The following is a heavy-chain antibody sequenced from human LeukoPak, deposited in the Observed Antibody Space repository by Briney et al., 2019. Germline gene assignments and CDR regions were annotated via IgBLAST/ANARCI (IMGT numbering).Heavy chain of an antibody. CDR2: LYWNDDK. CDR3: ALTRSFDWLLKL. J-gene: IGHJ4*02. Sequence: TLSLTCTVSGGSISSYYWSWIRQPPGKALEWLALLYWNDDKRYSPSLKSRLTITKDTSENQVVLTMTNMDPVDTATYYCALTRSFDWLLKLWGQGTLVTVSS. V-gene: IGHV2-5*01. CDR1: GGSISSYYW. D-gene: IGHD3-9*01.